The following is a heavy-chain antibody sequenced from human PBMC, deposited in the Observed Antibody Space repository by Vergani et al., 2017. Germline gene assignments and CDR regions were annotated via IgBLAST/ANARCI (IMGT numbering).Heavy chain of an antibody. CDR2: IYYSGST. Sequence: QVQLQESGPGLVKPSQTLSLTCTVSGGSISSGDYYWSWIRQPPGKGLEWVGYIYYSGSTYYNPSLKSRVTISVDTSKNQFSLKLSSVTAADTAVYYCAREYCSSTSCPNAFDIWGQGTMVTVSS. CDR1: GGSISSGDYY. D-gene: IGHD2-2*01. V-gene: IGHV4-30-4*01. CDR3: AREYCSSTSCPNAFDI. J-gene: IGHJ3*02.